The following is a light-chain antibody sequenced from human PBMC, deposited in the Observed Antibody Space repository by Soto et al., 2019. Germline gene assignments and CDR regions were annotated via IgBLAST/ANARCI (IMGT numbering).Light chain of an antibody. CDR2: DAS. CDR3: HQRSNWPRT. CDR1: QGVSSY. J-gene: IGKJ4*01. V-gene: IGKV3D-11*01. Sequence: EIVLTQSPATLSLSPGERATLSCRASQGVSSYLAWYQQKPGQAPRLLIYDASNRATGIPARFSGSGPGTDFTLTISSLEPEDFAVYYCHQRSNWPRTFGGGTKVEI.